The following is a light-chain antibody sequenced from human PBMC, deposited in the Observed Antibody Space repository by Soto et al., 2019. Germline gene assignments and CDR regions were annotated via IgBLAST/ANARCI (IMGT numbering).Light chain of an antibody. V-gene: IGKV1-39*01. J-gene: IGKJ5*01. CDR1: QSISSY. CDR3: QQSYSTPIT. Sequence: DIQMTQSPSSLSASVGDRVTITCRASQSISSYLNWHQQKPGKAPKLLIYAASSVQSGVPSRFSGSGSGTDFTLTISSLQPEDFATYYCQQSYSTPITFGQGTRLEIK. CDR2: AAS.